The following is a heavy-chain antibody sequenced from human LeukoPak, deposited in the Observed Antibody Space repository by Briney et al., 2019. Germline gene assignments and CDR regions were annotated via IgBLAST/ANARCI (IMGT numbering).Heavy chain of an antibody. CDR3: ARRLADKQQLVPWDYHYMDV. CDR2: IIPIFGTA. CDR1: GGTFSSYA. V-gene: IGHV1-69*05. Sequence: ASVKVSCKASGGTFSSYAISWVRQAPGQGLEWMGGIIPIFGTANYAQKFQGRVTITTDESTSTAYMELSSLRSEDTAVYYCARRLADKQQLVPWDYHYMDVWGKGTTVTVSS. J-gene: IGHJ6*03. D-gene: IGHD6-13*01.